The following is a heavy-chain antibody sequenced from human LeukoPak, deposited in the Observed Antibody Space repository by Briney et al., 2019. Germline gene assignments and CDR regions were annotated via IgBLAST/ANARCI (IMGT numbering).Heavy chain of an antibody. CDR1: GGSISGSY. Sequence: SETLSLTCTVSGGSISGSYWSWIRQPPGKGLEWIGEINHSGSTNYNPSLKSRVTISVDTSKNQFSLKLSSVTAADTAVYYCALGPGAYYYYGMDVWGQGTTVTVSS. J-gene: IGHJ6*02. D-gene: IGHD3-10*01. CDR2: INHSGST. V-gene: IGHV4-34*01. CDR3: ALGPGAYYYYGMDV.